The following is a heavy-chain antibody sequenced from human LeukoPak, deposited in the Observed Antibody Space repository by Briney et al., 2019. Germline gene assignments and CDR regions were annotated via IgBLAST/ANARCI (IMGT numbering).Heavy chain of an antibody. CDR2: IYTSGST. D-gene: IGHD5-24*01. J-gene: IGHJ3*02. V-gene: IGHV4-4*07. CDR3: ARGAGSTISNDAFDM. Sequence: PSETLSLTCTVSGGSISIYYWSWIRQPAGKGLEWIGHIYTSGSTNYNPSLKSRVTMSVDTSKNQISLKLSSVTAADTAVYYCARGAGSTISNDAFDMWGQGTMVSVSS. CDR1: GGSISIYY.